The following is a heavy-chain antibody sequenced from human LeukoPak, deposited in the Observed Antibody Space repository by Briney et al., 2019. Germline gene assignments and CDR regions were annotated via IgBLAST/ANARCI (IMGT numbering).Heavy chain of an antibody. CDR3: ARSRGPDYYGSGSYFDYYYYCMDV. CDR2: INPNSGGT. V-gene: IGHV1-2*02. Sequence: ASVKVSCKASGYTFTGYYMHWVRQAPGQGLEWMGWINPNSGGTKYAQNFQGRVTMTSDTSSSTAYLELSRLISNDTAVYYCARSRGPDYYGSGSYFDYYYYCMDVWGKGTTVTISS. J-gene: IGHJ6*03. D-gene: IGHD3-10*01. CDR1: GYTFTGYY.